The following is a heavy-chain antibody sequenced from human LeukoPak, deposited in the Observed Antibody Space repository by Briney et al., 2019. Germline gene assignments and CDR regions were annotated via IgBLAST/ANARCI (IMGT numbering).Heavy chain of an antibody. D-gene: IGHD6-13*01. CDR2: INPNSGGT. V-gene: IGHV1-2*02. Sequence: AASVKVSCKASGYTFTGYYMHWVRQAPGQGLEWMGWINPNSGGTNYAQKFQGRVTMTRDTSISTAYMELSRLRSDDTAVYYCAREISVHSLIAAAGRSLVAFDIWGQGTMVTVSS. CDR3: AREISVHSLIAAAGRSLVAFDI. J-gene: IGHJ3*02. CDR1: GYTFTGYY.